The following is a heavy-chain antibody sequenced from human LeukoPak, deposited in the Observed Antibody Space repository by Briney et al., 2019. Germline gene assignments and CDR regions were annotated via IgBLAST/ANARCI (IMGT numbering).Heavy chain of an antibody. CDR3: AKNNWNDMPFVDD. D-gene: IGHD1-20*01. CDR1: GFTFRNSA. V-gene: IGHV3-23*01. J-gene: IGHJ4*02. Sequence: PGGSLRLSCAASGFTFRNSAMSWVRQAPGKGLEWASTISGSGVGTYYADSVKGRFTISRDNFKNTLYLQMNSLRAEDTAVYYCAKNNWNDMPFVDDWGQGTLVTVSS. CDR2: ISGSGVGT.